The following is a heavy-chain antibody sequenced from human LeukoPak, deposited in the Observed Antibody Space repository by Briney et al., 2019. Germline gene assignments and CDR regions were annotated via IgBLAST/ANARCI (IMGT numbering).Heavy chain of an antibody. J-gene: IGHJ5*02. D-gene: IGHD3-9*01. V-gene: IGHV3-11*05. CDR1: GFTFSDYY. Sequence: PGGSLRLSCAASGFTFSDYYMSWIRQAPGKGLEWVSYISSSSSYTNYADSVKGRFTISRDNSKNTLYLQMNSLRAEDTAVYYCAKVRYFDWLSPFNWFDPWGQGTLVTVSS. CDR3: AKVRYFDWLSPFNWFDP. CDR2: ISSSSSYT.